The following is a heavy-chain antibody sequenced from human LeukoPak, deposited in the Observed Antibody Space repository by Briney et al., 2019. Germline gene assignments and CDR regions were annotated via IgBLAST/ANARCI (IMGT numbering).Heavy chain of an antibody. V-gene: IGHV5-51*01. D-gene: IGHD6-6*01. CDR2: IFPGDSDT. J-gene: IGHJ4*02. CDR3: ASQIYSSSSFDY. Sequence: GESLKISCKGSEYSFTTHWIGWVRQMPGKGLDWMGIIFPGDSDTTYSPSFQGHVTISADKSITTAYLQWSSLQASDTAMYYCASQIYSSSSFDYWGQGTLVTVSS. CDR1: EYSFTTHW.